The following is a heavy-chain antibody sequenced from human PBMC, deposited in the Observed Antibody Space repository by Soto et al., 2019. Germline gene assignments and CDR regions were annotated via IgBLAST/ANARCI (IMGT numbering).Heavy chain of an antibody. V-gene: IGHV3-74*01. Sequence: EVQLVESGGDLVQPGGSLRLSCAGSGYTFSSYWMYWVRQAAGKGLVWVSRINGDGTYTSYADSVKGRFTMSRDNAKNTRSLQMRGLTVDETAVYDCARALDSMTPTEYWGQGTVVTVSS. CDR2: INGDGTYT. CDR1: GYTFSSYW. J-gene: IGHJ4*02. CDR3: ARALDSMTPTEY. D-gene: IGHD2-2*03.